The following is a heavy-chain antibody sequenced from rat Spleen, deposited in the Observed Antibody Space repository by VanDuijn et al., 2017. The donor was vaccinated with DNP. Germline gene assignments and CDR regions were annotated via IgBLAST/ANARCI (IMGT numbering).Heavy chain of an antibody. Sequence: EVQLVESGGGLVQPGRSLTLSCLASGFTFSDYYMAWVRQAPAKGLEWVAYISYDGGSTYNGDSVKGRFTISRDNAKSTLYLQINSLRSEDMATYYCARHVLPLRVWDYWGQGVMVTVSS. CDR1: GFTFSDYY. J-gene: IGHJ2*01. CDR3: ARHVLPLRVWDY. D-gene: IGHD1-4*01. V-gene: IGHV5-22*01. CDR2: ISYDGGST.